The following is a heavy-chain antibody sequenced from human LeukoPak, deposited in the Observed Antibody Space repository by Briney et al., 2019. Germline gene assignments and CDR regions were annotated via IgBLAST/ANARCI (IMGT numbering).Heavy chain of an antibody. CDR2: ISRSSSYI. Sequence: GGSLRLSCAASGFTFWRYSMNGVPAAPGKGVECGSSISRSSSYIYYADSVKGRFTISRDNAKNSLYPQMHSLSAEDTAVYYCARDFTSYHYGSGSPAYWGQGTLVTVSS. CDR1: GFTFWRYS. V-gene: IGHV3-21*01. CDR3: ARDFTSYHYGSGSPAY. J-gene: IGHJ4*02. D-gene: IGHD3-10*01.